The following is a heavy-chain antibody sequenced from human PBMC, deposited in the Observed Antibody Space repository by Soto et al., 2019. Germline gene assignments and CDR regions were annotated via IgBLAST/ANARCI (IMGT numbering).Heavy chain of an antibody. D-gene: IGHD6-13*01. CDR3: ARHGVYENWFDP. CDR1: GGSISSSSYY. J-gene: IGHJ5*02. V-gene: IGHV4-39*01. CDR2: IYYSGST. Sequence: SETLSLTCTVSGGSISSSSYYWGWIRQPPGKGLEWIGSIYYSGSTYYNPSLKSRVTISVDTSKNQFSLKLSSVTAADTAVYYCARHGVYENWFDPWGQGTLVTVSS.